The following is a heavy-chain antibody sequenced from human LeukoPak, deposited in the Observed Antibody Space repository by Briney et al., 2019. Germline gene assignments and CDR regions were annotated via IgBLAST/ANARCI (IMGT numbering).Heavy chain of an antibody. CDR1: GYSISSGYY. Sequence: PSETLSLTCAVSGYSISSGYYWGWIRQPPGKGLEWIGSIYHSGSTYYNPSLKSRVTISVDTSKNQFSLKLSSVTAADTAVYCCARHRALRLNLDYWGQGTLVTVSS. V-gene: IGHV4-38-2*01. CDR2: IYHSGST. J-gene: IGHJ4*02. CDR3: ARHRALRLNLDY.